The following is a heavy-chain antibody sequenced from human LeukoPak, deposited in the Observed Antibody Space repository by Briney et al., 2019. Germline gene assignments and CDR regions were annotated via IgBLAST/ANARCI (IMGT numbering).Heavy chain of an antibody. CDR1: GFTYSNYA. CDR2: IGGNGDST. J-gene: IGHJ6*02. D-gene: IGHD1-26*01. Sequence: GGSLRLSCAASGFTYSNYAMSWVRQAPGEGLEWVSVIGGNGDSTYYADSVKGRFTISRDNSKNTLYLQMNSLRAEDTAVYYCGKHSGRYSTAAYGLDVWGQGTTVTVSS. V-gene: IGHV3-23*01. CDR3: GKHSGRYSTAAYGLDV.